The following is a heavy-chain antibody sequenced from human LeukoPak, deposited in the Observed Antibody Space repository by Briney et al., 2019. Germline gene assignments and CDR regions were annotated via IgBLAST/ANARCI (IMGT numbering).Heavy chain of an antibody. CDR3: ARDPTPYPYYYGSGSSVWFDP. D-gene: IGHD3-10*01. V-gene: IGHV3-21*01. CDR1: GFTFSSYS. Sequence: GGSLRLSCAASGFTFSSYSMNWVRQAPGKGLEWVSSISSSSSYIYYADSVKGRFTISRDNAKNSLYLQMNSLRAEDTAVYYCARDPTPYPYYYGSGSSVWFDPWGQGTLVTVSS. CDR2: ISSSSSYI. J-gene: IGHJ5*02.